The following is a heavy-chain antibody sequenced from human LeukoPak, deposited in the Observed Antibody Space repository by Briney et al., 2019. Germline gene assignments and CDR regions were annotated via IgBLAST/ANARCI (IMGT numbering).Heavy chain of an antibody. CDR3: AKAELLWFGELPYYYYGTDV. V-gene: IGHV3-30*18. D-gene: IGHD3-10*01. J-gene: IGHJ6*02. Sequence: GRSLRLSCAASGFTFSSYGMHWVRQAPGKGLEWLAVISYDGSNKYYADSVKGRFTISRDNSKNTLYLQMNSLRAEDTVVYYCAKAELLWFGELPYYYYGTDVWGQGTTVTVSS. CDR2: ISYDGSNK. CDR1: GFTFSSYG.